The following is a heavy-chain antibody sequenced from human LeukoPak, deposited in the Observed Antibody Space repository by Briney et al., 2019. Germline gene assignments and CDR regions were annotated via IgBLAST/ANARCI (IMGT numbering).Heavy chain of an antibody. J-gene: IGHJ5*02. CDR1: GGSFSGCY. V-gene: IGHV4-34*01. D-gene: IGHD2-2*01. CDR3: ARGHGTSRFSRPVP. CDR2: INHSGST. Sequence: SETLSLTCAVHGGSFSGCYWSWIRQPPGKGLEWIGEINHSGSTNYNPSLKSRVTISVDTSKNQFSLKLSSVTAADTAVYYCARGHGTSRFSRPVPWGQGTLVTVSS.